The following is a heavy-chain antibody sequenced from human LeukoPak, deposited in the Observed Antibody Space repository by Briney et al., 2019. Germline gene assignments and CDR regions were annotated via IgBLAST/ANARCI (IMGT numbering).Heavy chain of an antibody. Sequence: PGGSLRLSCAASGFTFTSNALNWVRQAPGKGLEWVGRIKSKTDGGTTDYAAPVKGRFTISRDDSKNTLYLQMNSLKTEDTAVYYCTTEETYYYDSSGFRTWGQGTLVTVSS. V-gene: IGHV3-15*01. CDR1: GFTFTSNA. D-gene: IGHD3-22*01. CDR2: IKSKTDGGTT. J-gene: IGHJ4*02. CDR3: TTEETYYYDSSGFRT.